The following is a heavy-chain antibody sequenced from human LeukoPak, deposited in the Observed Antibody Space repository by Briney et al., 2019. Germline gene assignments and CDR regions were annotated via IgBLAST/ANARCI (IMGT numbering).Heavy chain of an antibody. CDR1: GFTFSSYA. V-gene: IGHV3-23*01. CDR3: AKGLYHYYGSGSYTLDY. D-gene: IGHD3-10*01. CDR2: ISGSGTGT. J-gene: IGHJ4*02. Sequence: PGGSLRLSCAASGFTFSSYAMSWVRQAPGSGLEWVSAISGSGTGTYYADSVKGRFTISRDTSKNTLYLQMNSLRAKDSAVYYCAKGLYHYYGSGSYTLDYWGQGTQVTVSS.